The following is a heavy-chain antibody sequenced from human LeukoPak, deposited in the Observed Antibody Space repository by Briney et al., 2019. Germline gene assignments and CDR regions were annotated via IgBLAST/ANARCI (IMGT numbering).Heavy chain of an antibody. V-gene: IGHV3-48*01. J-gene: IGHJ4*02. CDR2: ISSSSSTI. CDR3: AALRGYSGYDGVGYYFDY. CDR1: GFTFSSYS. D-gene: IGHD5-12*01. Sequence: GGSLRLSCVASGFTFSSYSMNWVRQAPGKGLEWVSYISSSSSTIYYADSVKGRFTISRDNAKNSLYLQMNSLRAEDTAVYYCAALRGYSGYDGVGYYFDYWGQGTLVTVSS.